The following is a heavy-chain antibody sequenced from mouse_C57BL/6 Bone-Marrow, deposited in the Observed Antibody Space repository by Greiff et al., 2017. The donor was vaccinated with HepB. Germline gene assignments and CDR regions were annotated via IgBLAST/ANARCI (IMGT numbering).Heavy chain of an antibody. CDR1: GFTFSDYY. V-gene: IGHV5-12*01. CDR3: ARHGGYYSFAY. D-gene: IGHD2-3*01. Sequence: EVKVVESGGGLVQPGGSLKLSCAASGFTFSDYYMYWVRQTPEKRLEWVAYISNGGGSTYYPDTVKGRFTISRDNANNTLYLQMSRLKSEDTAMYYCARHGGYYSFAYWGQGTLVTVSA. J-gene: IGHJ3*01. CDR2: ISNGGGST.